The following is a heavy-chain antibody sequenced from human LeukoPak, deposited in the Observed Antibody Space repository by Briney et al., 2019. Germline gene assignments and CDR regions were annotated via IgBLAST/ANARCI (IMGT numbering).Heavy chain of an antibody. CDR1: GYSIVTGYY. CDR3: ARLYWGLGAFDI. Sequence: PSETLSLTCAVSGYSIVTGYYWAWIRQPPGKGLEWFGSIYHNESTYYNPSLKSRVTISVDTSKNQFSLKLSSVTAADTAVYYCARLYWGLGAFDIWGQGTMVTVSS. J-gene: IGHJ3*02. CDR2: IYHNEST. V-gene: IGHV4-38-2*01. D-gene: IGHD3-16*01.